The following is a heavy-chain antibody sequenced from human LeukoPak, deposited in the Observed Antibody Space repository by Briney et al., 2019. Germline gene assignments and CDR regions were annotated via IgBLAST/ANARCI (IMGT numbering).Heavy chain of an antibody. CDR2: IYYSGST. D-gene: IGHD2-21*02. Sequence: KSSETLSLTCTVSGGSISSYYWSWIRQPPGKGLEWIGYIYYSGSTNYNPSLKSRVTISVDTSKNQFSLKLSSVTAAATAVFYCGRGYGDPHFDYWGQGTLVTVSS. CDR3: GRGYGDPHFDY. CDR1: GGSISSYY. J-gene: IGHJ4*02. V-gene: IGHV4-59*01.